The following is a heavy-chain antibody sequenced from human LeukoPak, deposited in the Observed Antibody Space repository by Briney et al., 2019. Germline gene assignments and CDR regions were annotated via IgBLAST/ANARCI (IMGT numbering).Heavy chain of an antibody. V-gene: IGHV3-23*01. CDR3: AKAYWDTAMNPSDY. J-gene: IGHJ4*02. Sequence: GGSLRLSCAAPGFTFSNYAMTWVRQAPGKGLEWVSTISTSGGSTYYVDSVKGRFTISRDNSKNTLYLQMSSLRAEDSAIYHCAKAYWDTAMNPSDYWGQGTLVTVSS. D-gene: IGHD5-18*01. CDR1: GFTFSNYA. CDR2: ISTSGGST.